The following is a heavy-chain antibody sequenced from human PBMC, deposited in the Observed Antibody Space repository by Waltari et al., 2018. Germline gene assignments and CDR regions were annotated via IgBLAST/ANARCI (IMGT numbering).Heavy chain of an antibody. J-gene: IGHJ5*02. CDR3: ARVRTTLIAAAGTGWFDP. CDR2: IYYSGST. D-gene: IGHD6-13*01. Sequence: QLQLQESGPGLVKPSETLSLTCTVSGGSISSSSYYWGWIRQPPGKGLEWIGSIYYSGSTYYNPSLKSRVTISVDTSKNQFSLKLSSVTAADTAVYYCARVRTTLIAAAGTGWFDPWGQGTLVTVSS. V-gene: IGHV4-39*07. CDR1: GGSISSSSYY.